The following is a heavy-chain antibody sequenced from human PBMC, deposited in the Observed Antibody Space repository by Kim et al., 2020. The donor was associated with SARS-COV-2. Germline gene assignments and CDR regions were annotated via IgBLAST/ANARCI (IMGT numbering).Heavy chain of an antibody. Sequence: ADSVQGRFTTSRDKAKNSRYLQMNRLGAEDTDLYYCAKEYCTNGVCYFDYWGQGTLVTVSS. D-gene: IGHD2-8*01. CDR3: AKEYCTNGVCYFDY. J-gene: IGHJ4*02. V-gene: IGHV3-9*01.